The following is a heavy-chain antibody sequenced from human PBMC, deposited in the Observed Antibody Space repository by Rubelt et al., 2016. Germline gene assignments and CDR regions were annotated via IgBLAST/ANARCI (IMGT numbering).Heavy chain of an antibody. CDR3: AKAPDYYFYGMDV. CDR1: GFTFSSYA. CDR2: ITGDAPGT. J-gene: IGHJ6*02. Sequence: EVQLLESGGTLVQPGGSLRLSCAASGFTFSSYAMSWVRPAPGKGLEWVSAITGDAPGTSYTNSAKGRFTISRDNSKNTVYWVMNSLGADDTAVYYWAKAPDYYFYGMDVWGQGTTVTVS. V-gene: IGHV3-23*01.